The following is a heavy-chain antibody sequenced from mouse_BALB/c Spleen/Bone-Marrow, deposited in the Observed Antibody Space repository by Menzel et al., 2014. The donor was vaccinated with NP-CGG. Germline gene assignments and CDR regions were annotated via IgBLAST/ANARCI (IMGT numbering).Heavy chain of an antibody. CDR3: ARESIYYYGSTLDY. CDR1: GYTFTDYA. D-gene: IGHD1-1*01. CDR2: ISTYYGDA. J-gene: IGHJ2*01. Sequence: VMLVESGAELVRPGVSVKISCKGSGYTFTDYAMHWVKQSHAKSLEWIGVISTYYGDASYNQKFKGKATMTVDKSSSTAYMELARLTSEESAIYYCARESIYYYGSTLDYWGQGTTLTVSS. V-gene: IGHV1S137*01.